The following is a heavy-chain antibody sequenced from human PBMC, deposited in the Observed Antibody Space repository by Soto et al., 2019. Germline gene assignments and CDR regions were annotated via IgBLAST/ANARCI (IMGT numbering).Heavy chain of an antibody. CDR3: ARVRGDSSGSYYFDY. Sequence: GGSLRLSCAASGFSLSDYYMSWIRQAPGEGLEWVSYISSSGSTTHYADSVKGRFTISKDNAKNSVYLQMDSLRAEDTAVYYCARVRGDSSGSYYFDYWGQGTLVTVSS. J-gene: IGHJ4*02. CDR1: GFSLSDYY. D-gene: IGHD3-22*01. V-gene: IGHV3-11*01. CDR2: ISSSGSTT.